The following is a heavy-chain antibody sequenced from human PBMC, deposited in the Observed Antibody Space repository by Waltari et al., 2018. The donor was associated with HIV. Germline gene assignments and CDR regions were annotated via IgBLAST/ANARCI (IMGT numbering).Heavy chain of an antibody. D-gene: IGHD6-13*01. Sequence: QLQLQESGPGLVKPSETLSLTCTVSGGSISSSSYYWGWIRQPPGKGLEWIGSIYYSGSTYYNPSLKSRVTISVDTSKNQFSLKLSSVTAADTAVYYCARHPSRRIAAAVHYYYYGMDVWGQGTTVTVSS. CDR3: ARHPSRRIAAAVHYYYYGMDV. CDR1: GGSISSSSYY. CDR2: IYYSGST. V-gene: IGHV4-39*01. J-gene: IGHJ6*02.